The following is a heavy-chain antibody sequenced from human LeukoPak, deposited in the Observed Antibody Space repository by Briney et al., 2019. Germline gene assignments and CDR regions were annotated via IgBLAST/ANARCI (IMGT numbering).Heavy chain of an antibody. Sequence: PSETLSLTCTVSGVSISTGTYYWIWLRQHPGQGLEWIGYIYYSGSTYYNPSLKSRPIMSVDTSKNQFSLRLTSMTAADTAVYYCARGSGLVFQLWGQGTLVTVSS. CDR2: IYYSGST. J-gene: IGHJ4*02. V-gene: IGHV4-31*03. CDR1: GVSISTGTYY. D-gene: IGHD3-3*01. CDR3: ARGSGLVFQL.